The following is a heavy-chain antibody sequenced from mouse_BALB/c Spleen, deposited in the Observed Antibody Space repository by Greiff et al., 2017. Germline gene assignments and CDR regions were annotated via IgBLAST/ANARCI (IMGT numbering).Heavy chain of an antibody. J-gene: IGHJ4*01. CDR3: ARKSSGLPMDY. Sequence: EVKLMESGGGLVQPGGSLRLSCATSGFTFTDYYMSWVRQPPGKALEWLGFIRNKANGYTTEYSASVKGRFTISRDNSQSILYLQMNTLRAEDSATYYCARKSSGLPMDYWGQGTSVTVSS. V-gene: IGHV7-3*02. CDR2: IRNKANGYTT. CDR1: GFTFTDYY.